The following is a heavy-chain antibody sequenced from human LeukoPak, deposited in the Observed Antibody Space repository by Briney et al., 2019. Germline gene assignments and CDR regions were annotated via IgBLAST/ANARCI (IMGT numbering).Heavy chain of an antibody. D-gene: IGHD1-26*01. CDR1: GFTFNTYA. CDR3: AKGQSSGSYGFDY. Sequence: GGSLRLSCAASGFTFNTYAMGWVRQAPGKGLEWVSAISGSGSSTYYTDSVNGRFTISRDNSKNTLYVQLNSLRAEDTAVYYCAKGQSSGSYGFDYWGQGTLVTVSS. V-gene: IGHV3-23*01. CDR2: ISGSGSST. J-gene: IGHJ4*02.